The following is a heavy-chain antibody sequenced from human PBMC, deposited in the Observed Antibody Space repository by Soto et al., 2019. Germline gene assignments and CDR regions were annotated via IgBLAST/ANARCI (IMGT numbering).Heavy chain of an antibody. V-gene: IGHV4-30-4*01. D-gene: IGHD4-17*01. Sequence: SETLSLTCTVSGGSISSGDYYWSWIRQPPGKGLEWIGYIYYSGSTYYNPSLKSRVTISVDTSKNQFSLKLSSVTAADTAVYYCASMLVDYGDFGWFDPWGQGTLVTVSS. J-gene: IGHJ5*02. CDR2: IYYSGST. CDR3: ASMLVDYGDFGWFDP. CDR1: GGSISSGDYY.